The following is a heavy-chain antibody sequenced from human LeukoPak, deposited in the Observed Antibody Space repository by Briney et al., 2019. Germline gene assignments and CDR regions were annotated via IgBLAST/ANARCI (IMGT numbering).Heavy chain of an antibody. Sequence: PRGSLRLSCAASGFTFSSYAMHWVRQAPGKGLEYVSAISSNGGSTYYANSVKGRFTISRDNSKNTLYLQMGSLRAEDMAVYYCARAKYSSSSYDDWFDPWGQGTLVTVSS. CDR1: GFTFSSYA. CDR2: ISSNGGST. V-gene: IGHV3-64*01. CDR3: ARAKYSSSSYDDWFDP. D-gene: IGHD6-13*01. J-gene: IGHJ5*02.